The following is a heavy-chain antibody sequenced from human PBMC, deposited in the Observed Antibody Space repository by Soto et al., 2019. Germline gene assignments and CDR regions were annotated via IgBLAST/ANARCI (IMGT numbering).Heavy chain of an antibody. CDR3: AKASEWLFGNWFDP. V-gene: IGHV3-23*01. D-gene: IGHD3-3*01. J-gene: IGHJ5*02. CDR2: ISGTGGRT. CDR1: GFSFTDFA. Sequence: GGSLRLSCAASGFSFTDFAMSWVRQPPGKGLEWVSSISGTGGRTHYADSVKGRFSISTDNSRNTLSLQMNSLRAADTALDYFAKASEWLFGNWFDPWGQGTLVTVSS.